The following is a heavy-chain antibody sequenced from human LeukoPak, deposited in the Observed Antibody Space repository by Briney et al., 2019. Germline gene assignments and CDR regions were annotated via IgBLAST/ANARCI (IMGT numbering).Heavy chain of an antibody. CDR2: ISSNGGST. CDR1: GLTFSSYA. J-gene: IGHJ4*02. V-gene: IGHV3-64D*09. Sequence: GGSLRLSCSASGLTFSSYAMHWVRQAPGKGLEYVSVISSNGGSTYYADSVKGRFTISRDNSKNTLYLQMSSLRAEDTAVYYCVKDLQRGGGYWGQGTLVTVSS. CDR3: VKDLQRGGGY. D-gene: IGHD3-16*01.